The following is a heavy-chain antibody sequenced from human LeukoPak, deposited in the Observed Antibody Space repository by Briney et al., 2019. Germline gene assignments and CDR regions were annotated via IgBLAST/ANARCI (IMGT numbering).Heavy chain of an antibody. V-gene: IGHV4-59*08. J-gene: IGHJ4*02. CDR3: ARVIGYCSSTSCFGYFDY. Sequence: SETLSLTCTVSGGSISSYYWSWIRQPPGKGLEWIANIFYSGSPNYNPSLKSRVTISFDTSKNQFSLKLSSVTAADTAVYYCARVIGYCSSTSCFGYFDYWGRGTLVTVSS. CDR2: IFYSGSP. CDR1: GGSISSYY. D-gene: IGHD2-2*01.